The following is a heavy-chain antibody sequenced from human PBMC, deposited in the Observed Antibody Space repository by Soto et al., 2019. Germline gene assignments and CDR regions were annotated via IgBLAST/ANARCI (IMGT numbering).Heavy chain of an antibody. D-gene: IGHD6-13*01. CDR3: ARGLAADGA. CDR2: INAGSGNT. Sequence: QVQLVQSGAEVKKPGASVKVSCTASGYTFTHYAIHWVRHAPGQRLEWMGFINAGSGNTKYPQTFQGRLTFTKDTSASTAYMDLSSLRSEDTAIYNCARGLAADGAWGQGTLVTVSS. CDR1: GYTFTHYA. V-gene: IGHV1-3*01. J-gene: IGHJ5*02.